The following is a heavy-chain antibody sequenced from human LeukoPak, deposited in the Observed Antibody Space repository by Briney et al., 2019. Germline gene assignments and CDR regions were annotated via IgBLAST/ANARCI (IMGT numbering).Heavy chain of an antibody. CDR3: AREIAWYDYVWGSYRPPGDY. J-gene: IGHJ4*02. Sequence: SETLSLTCTVSGGSISSSSYYWGWIRQPPGKGLEWIANIYYSGSTYLNPSLKSRVTISIDTSKNQFSLKLTSVTAADTAVYYCAREIAWYDYVWGSYRPPGDYWGQGTLVTVSS. V-gene: IGHV4-39*02. CDR1: GGSISSSSYY. CDR2: IYYSGST. D-gene: IGHD3-16*02.